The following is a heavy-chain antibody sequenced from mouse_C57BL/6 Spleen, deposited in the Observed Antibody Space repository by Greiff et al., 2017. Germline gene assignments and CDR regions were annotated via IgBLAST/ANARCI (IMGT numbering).Heavy chain of an antibody. CDR2: IWSDGST. CDR3: ARHQGLRENAMDY. CDR1: GFSLTSYG. Sequence: VKLMESGPGLVAPSQSLSITCTVSGFSLTSYGVHWVRQPPGKGLEWLVVIWSDGSTTYNSALKSRLSISKDNSKSQVFLKMNSLQTDDTAMYYCARHQGLRENAMDYWGQGTSVTVSS. V-gene: IGHV2-6-1*01. D-gene: IGHD2-4*01. J-gene: IGHJ4*01.